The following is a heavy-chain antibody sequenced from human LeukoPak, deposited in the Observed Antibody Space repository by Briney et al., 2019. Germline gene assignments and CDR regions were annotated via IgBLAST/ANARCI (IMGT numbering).Heavy chain of an antibody. J-gene: IGHJ4*02. D-gene: IGHD6-13*01. CDR3: ARAGYSRPYFDY. Sequence: PGGSLRLSCAASGFTFSSYWMSWVRQPPGKGLEWIGEIYHSGSTNYNPSLKSRVTISVDKSKNQFSLKLSSVTAADTAVYYCARAGYSRPYFDYWGQGTLVTVSS. CDR2: IYHSGST. CDR1: GFTFSSYW. V-gene: IGHV4-4*02.